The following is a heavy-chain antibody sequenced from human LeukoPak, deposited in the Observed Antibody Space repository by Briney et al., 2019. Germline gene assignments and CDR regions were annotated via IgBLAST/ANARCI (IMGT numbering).Heavy chain of an antibody. CDR3: AKDHFHAMIVGSNPLQNWFDP. V-gene: IGHV3-30*18. Sequence: GGSLRLSCAASGFTFSSYGMHWVRQAPGKGLEWVAVISYDGSNKYYADSVKGRFTISRDNSKNTLYLQMNSLRAEDTAVYYCAKDHFHAMIVGSNPLQNWFDPWGQGTLVTVSS. D-gene: IGHD3-22*01. CDR2: ISYDGSNK. CDR1: GFTFSSYG. J-gene: IGHJ5*02.